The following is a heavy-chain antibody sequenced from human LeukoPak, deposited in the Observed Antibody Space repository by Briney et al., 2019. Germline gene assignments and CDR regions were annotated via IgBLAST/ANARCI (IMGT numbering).Heavy chain of an antibody. J-gene: IGHJ4*02. CDR3: ARVRSSGYYLKYYFDY. D-gene: IGHD3-22*01. V-gene: IGHV4-39*07. CDR1: GGSISSSSYY. Sequence: SETLSLTCTVSGGSISSSSYYWGWIRQPPGKGLEWIGSIYYSGSTYYNPSLKSRVTISVDTSKNQFSLKLSSVTAADTAVYYCARVRSSGYYLKYYFDYWGQGTLVTVSS. CDR2: IYYSGST.